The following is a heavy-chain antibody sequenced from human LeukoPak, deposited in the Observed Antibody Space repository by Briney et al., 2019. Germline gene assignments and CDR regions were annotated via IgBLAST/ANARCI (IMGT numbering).Heavy chain of an antibody. CDR2: ISSNSGST. J-gene: IGHJ4*02. V-gene: IGHV3-23*01. Sequence: GESLRLSCAASGFTFSSYGMSWVRQAPEKGLEWVSTISSNSGSTYHADSVKGRFTISRDNSKNTLYLQMNSLRAEDTAIYYCAKFVGTTALTDFDYWGQGTLVTVSS. D-gene: IGHD1/OR15-1a*01. CDR1: GFTFSSYG. CDR3: AKFVGTTALTDFDY.